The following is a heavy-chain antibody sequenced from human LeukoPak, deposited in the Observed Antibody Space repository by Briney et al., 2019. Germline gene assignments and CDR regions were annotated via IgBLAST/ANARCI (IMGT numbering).Heavy chain of an antibody. Sequence: GGSLRLSCAASGFTFSSYAMSWVRQAPGKGLEWVSAISGSGGSTYYADAVKGRFTISRDNSKNTLYLQMSSLRAEDTAVYYCAKGRTYYYDSSGYPNWFDPWGQGTLVTVSS. D-gene: IGHD3-22*01. V-gene: IGHV3-23*01. CDR1: GFTFSSYA. J-gene: IGHJ5*02. CDR2: ISGSGGST. CDR3: AKGRTYYYDSSGYPNWFDP.